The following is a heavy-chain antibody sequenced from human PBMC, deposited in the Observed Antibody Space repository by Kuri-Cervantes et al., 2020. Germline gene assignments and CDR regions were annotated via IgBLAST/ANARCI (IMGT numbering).Heavy chain of an antibody. V-gene: IGHV4-34*01. J-gene: IGHJ5*02. D-gene: IGHD3-10*01. CDR2: INHSGST. CDR3: ARREYYGSGSFP. Sequence: ESLKISCAASGFTFSSYSMNWIRQPPGKGLEWIGKINHSGSTNYNPSLKSRVTISVDTSKNQFSLKLSSVTAADTAVYYCARREYYGSGSFPWGQGTLVTVSS. CDR1: GFTFSSYS.